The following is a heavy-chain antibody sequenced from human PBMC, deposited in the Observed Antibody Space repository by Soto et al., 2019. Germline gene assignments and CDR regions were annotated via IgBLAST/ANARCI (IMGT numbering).Heavy chain of an antibody. V-gene: IGHV3-21*01. J-gene: IGHJ5*02. Sequence: EVQLVESGGGLVKPGGSLRLSCAASGFTFSSYSMNWVRQAPGKGLEWVSSISSSSSYIYYADSVKGRFTISRDNAKNSLYLQMSSLRAEDTAVYYCASHDYSKGWFDPWGQGTLVTVSS. D-gene: IGHD4-4*01. CDR3: ASHDYSKGWFDP. CDR2: ISSSSSYI. CDR1: GFTFSSYS.